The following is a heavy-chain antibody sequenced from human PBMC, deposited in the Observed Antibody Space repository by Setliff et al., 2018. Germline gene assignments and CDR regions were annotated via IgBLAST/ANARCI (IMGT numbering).Heavy chain of an antibody. CDR3: ARVDEEYCSGGTCYDWFDP. J-gene: IGHJ5*02. CDR2: IYRSGTT. D-gene: IGHD2-15*01. Sequence: SETLSLTCSVSGGSISRSYWTWIRQAPGKGMEWIGYIYRSGTTNYNPSLKNRLSMSVDTSKNEFSLKLRFVTAADTAVYYCARVDEEYCSGGTCYDWFDPWGPGTLVTVSS. CDR1: GGSISRSY. V-gene: IGHV4-59*01.